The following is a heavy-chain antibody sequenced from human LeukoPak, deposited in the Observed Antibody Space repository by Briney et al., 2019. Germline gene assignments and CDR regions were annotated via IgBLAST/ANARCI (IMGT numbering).Heavy chain of an antibody. CDR1: GGSISRYY. D-gene: IGHD2/OR15-2a*01. J-gene: IGHJ5*02. Sequence: SETLSLTCTVSGGSISRYYWTWIRQPAGKGLEWIGRIYGSGGTNFNPSLKSRVTMSLDTSKNQFSLKLTSVTAADTAVYYCARESDARNMNWFDPWGQGALVTVSS. V-gene: IGHV4-4*07. CDR2: IYGSGGT. CDR3: ARESDARNMNWFDP.